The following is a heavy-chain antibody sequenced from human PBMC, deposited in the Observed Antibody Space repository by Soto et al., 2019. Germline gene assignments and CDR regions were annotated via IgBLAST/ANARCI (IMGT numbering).Heavy chain of an antibody. CDR2: IIPIFGTA. CDR1: GGTFSSYA. J-gene: IGHJ4*02. CDR3: ARPPQLPLAYCGGDCYSRLDY. V-gene: IGHV1-69*12. Sequence: QVQLVQSGAEVKKPGSSVKVSCKASGGTFSSYAISWVRQAPGQGLEWMGGIIPIFGTANYAQKFQGRVTITADESASTAYMELSSLRSEDTAVDYCARPPQLPLAYCGGDCYSRLDYWGQGTLVTVSS. D-gene: IGHD2-21*02.